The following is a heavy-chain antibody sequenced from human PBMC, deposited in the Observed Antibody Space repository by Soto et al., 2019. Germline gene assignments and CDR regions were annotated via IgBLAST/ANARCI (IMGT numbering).Heavy chain of an antibody. D-gene: IGHD2-21*01. CDR2: IDWDDDT. V-gene: IGHV2-70*04. J-gene: IGHJ4*02. CDR1: GFSLSTPGMR. Sequence: GSGPTLVNPTQTLTLTCTFSGFSLSTPGMRVSWILQPPGKSLECLARIDWDDDTFYSPSLKTRLTISKDTSKNQVVLTMTKMEPTDTAIDYCARVWIADSFAYWGQGAMVTFSS. CDR3: ARVWIADSFAY.